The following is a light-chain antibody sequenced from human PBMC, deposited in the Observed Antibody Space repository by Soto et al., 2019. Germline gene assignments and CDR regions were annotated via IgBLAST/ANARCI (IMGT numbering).Light chain of an antibody. CDR1: QSVSSN. Sequence: EIVITQSPATLSVSPGEGATLSCRASQSVSSNLTWYQQKPGQAPRLLIYEASNRATGIPARFSGSGSGADFTLTISSLEPEDFALYYCQQHINWPLTFGGGTKVDI. CDR2: EAS. J-gene: IGKJ4*01. CDR3: QQHINWPLT. V-gene: IGKV3-11*01.